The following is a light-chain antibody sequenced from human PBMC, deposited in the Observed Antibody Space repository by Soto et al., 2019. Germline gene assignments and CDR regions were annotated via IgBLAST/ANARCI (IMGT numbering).Light chain of an antibody. J-gene: IGKJ1*01. Sequence: DIQMTQSPSTLSGAVGDSVTITCRASQTISSWLAWYQQKPGKAPKLLIYKASTLQSRVPSRFSGSGSVTEFTLTISILQHDHFEPYYCQPYNSYSEAFGHGTKV. CDR1: QTISSW. CDR3: QPYNSYSEA. CDR2: KAS. V-gene: IGKV1-5*03.